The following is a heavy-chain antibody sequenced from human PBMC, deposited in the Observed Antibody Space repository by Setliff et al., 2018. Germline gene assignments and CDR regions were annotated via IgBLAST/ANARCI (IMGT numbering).Heavy chain of an antibody. CDR3: ARRLPYYGMDV. D-gene: IGHD2-15*01. V-gene: IGHV3-48*03. Sequence: LRLSCAASGFTFSTYEMIWVRQAPGKGLEWVSKTHIDGITVYSDSVKGRSIIYRDNARNSLHLQMNSLRAEDTAIYFCARRLPYYGMDVWGQGTTVTVSS. CDR2: THIDGITV. J-gene: IGHJ6*02. CDR1: GFTFSTYE.